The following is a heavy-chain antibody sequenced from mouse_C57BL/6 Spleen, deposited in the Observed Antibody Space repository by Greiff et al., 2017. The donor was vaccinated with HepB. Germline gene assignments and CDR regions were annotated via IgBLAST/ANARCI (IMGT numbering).Heavy chain of an antibody. D-gene: IGHD2-2*01. CDR1: GYTFTDYE. CDR2: IDPETGGT. J-gene: IGHJ3*01. CDR3: TRYSLYYGSSWFAY. Sequence: QVQLQQSGAELVRPGASVTLSCKASGYTFTDYEMHWVKQTPVHGLEWIGAIDPETGGTAYNQKFKGKAILTADKSSSTAYMELRSLTSEDSAVYYCTRYSLYYGSSWFAYWGQGTLVTVSA. V-gene: IGHV1-15*01.